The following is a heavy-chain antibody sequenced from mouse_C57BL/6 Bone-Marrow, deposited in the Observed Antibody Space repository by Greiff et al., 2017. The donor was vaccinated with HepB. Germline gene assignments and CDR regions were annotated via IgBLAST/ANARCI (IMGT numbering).Heavy chain of an antibody. CDR1: GYSITSGYY. J-gene: IGHJ4*01. CDR2: ISYDGSN. CDR3: ARDWDGGAMDY. D-gene: IGHD4-1*01. Sequence: ESGPGLVKPSQSLSLTCSVTGYSITSGYYWNWIRQFPGNKLEWMGYISYDGSNNYNPSLKNRISITRDTSKNQFFLKLNSVTTEDTATYYCARDWDGGAMDYWGQGTSVTVSS. V-gene: IGHV3-6*01.